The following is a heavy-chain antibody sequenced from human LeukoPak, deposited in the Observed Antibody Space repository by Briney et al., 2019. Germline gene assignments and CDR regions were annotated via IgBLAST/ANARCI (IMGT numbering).Heavy chain of an antibody. D-gene: IGHD6-19*01. V-gene: IGHV1-2*02. CDR1: GYTFTGYY. J-gene: IGHJ4*02. CDR3: ARDPYSSGWYEDY. Sequence: ASVKVSCKASGYTFTGYYMHWVRQAPGQELEWMGWINPNSGGTNYAQKFQGRVTMTRDTSISTAYMELSRLRSDDTAVYYCARDPYSSGWYEDYWGQGTLVTVSS. CDR2: INPNSGGT.